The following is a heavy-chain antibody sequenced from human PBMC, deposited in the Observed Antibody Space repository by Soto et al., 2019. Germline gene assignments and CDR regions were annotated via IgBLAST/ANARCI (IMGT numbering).Heavy chain of an antibody. CDR2: ISYSGNT. CDR1: GGSISKINSY. D-gene: IGHD6-19*01. V-gene: IGHV4-39*01. CDR3: AADGAASAWFFY. Sequence: SETLSLTCPVSGGSISKINSYWGWIRQPPGKGLEWIGSISYSGNTFYNPSLKSRVTISVDPSKNQFSLNLSSVTAADTAIYYCAADGAASAWFFYWGQGTLVTVSS. J-gene: IGHJ4*02.